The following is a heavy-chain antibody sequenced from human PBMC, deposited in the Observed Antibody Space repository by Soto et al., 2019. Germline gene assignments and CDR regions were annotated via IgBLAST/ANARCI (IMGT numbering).Heavy chain of an antibody. Sequence: GGSLRLSCAASGFTFSSYSMNWVRQAPGKGLEWVSSISSSSSYIYYADSVKGRFTISRDNAKNSLYLQMNSLRAEDTAVYYCARLHHAAGTTMPDYWGQGTLVTVSS. D-gene: IGHD1-7*01. CDR2: ISSSSSYI. CDR3: ARLHHAAGTTMPDY. CDR1: GFTFSSYS. V-gene: IGHV3-21*01. J-gene: IGHJ4*02.